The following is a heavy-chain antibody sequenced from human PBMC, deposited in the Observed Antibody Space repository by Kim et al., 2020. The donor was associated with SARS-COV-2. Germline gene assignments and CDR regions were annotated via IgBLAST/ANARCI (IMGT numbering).Heavy chain of an antibody. CDR1: GGSISSYY. J-gene: IGHJ6*02. CDR3: ARGGPYYYYDSRGYPGRYYGMHV. Sequence: SETLSLTCTVSGGSISSYYWSWIRQPPGKGLEWIGYIYYSGSTNYNPSLKSRVTISVDTSKNQFSLKLSSVTAADTAVYYCARGGPYYYYDSRGYPGRYYGMHVSGPGTTVTVSS. CDR2: IYYSGST. D-gene: IGHD3-22*01. V-gene: IGHV4-59*01.